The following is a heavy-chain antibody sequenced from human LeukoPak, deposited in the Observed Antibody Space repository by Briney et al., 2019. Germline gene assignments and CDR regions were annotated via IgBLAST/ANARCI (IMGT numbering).Heavy chain of an antibody. V-gene: IGHV3-53*01. CDR1: GFIVSSNY. J-gene: IGHJ4*02. Sequence: GGSLRLSCAASGFIVSSNYMSWVRQAPGKGLEWVSVIYRGGSTYYADSVKGRFTISRDNSKNTLYLQMTSLRAEDTAVYYCAKGSESYGGFDSWGQGTLVTVSS. D-gene: IGHD1-26*01. CDR2: IYRGGST. CDR3: AKGSESYGGFDS.